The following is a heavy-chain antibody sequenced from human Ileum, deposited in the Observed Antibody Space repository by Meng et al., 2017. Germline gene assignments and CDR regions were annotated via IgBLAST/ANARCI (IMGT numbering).Heavy chain of an antibody. CDR3: AREPHYGGNFVTFDY. D-gene: IGHD4-23*01. V-gene: IGHV4-4*02. J-gene: IGHJ4*02. CDR1: GALIRSSNW. Sequence: QVKLQHSSPVVGKLSVPLTLTSTVSGALIRSSNWWSGVRQPPGKGLEWSGETYHSGSTNYTPTLKSRVTISVDKSKNQFSLKLSSVTAADTAVYYGAREPHYGGNFVTFDYWGQGTLVTVSS. CDR2: TYHSGST.